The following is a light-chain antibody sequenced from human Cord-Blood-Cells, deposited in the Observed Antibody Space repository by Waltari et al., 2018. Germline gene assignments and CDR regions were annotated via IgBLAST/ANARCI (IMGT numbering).Light chain of an antibody. Sequence: EIVLTQSPGTLSLSPGERATLSCRASQSVSSSYLAWYQQKPGQAPRLRIYGASSRATGIPDRFSGSGSGTDFTLTISRLEPEDYAVHYCQQYGSSPPATFGPGTKVDIK. V-gene: IGKV3-20*01. CDR1: QSVSSSY. J-gene: IGKJ3*01. CDR3: QQYGSSPPAT. CDR2: GAS.